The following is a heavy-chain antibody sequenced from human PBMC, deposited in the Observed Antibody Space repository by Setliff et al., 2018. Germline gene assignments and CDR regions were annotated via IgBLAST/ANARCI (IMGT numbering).Heavy chain of an antibody. Sequence: ASVKVSCKASGYTFRNYAFAWVRQAPGQGLEWVGWISVYNGDTNYAQKFQGRVTLTTDTSTSTAYMELRSLTSDDSAFYYCARAPSVELVTIRTNSWFTYWGQGTQVTAPQ. CDR3: ARAPSVELVTIRTNSWFTY. CDR2: ISVYNGDT. V-gene: IGHV1-18*01. D-gene: IGHD5-18*01. CDR1: GYTFRNYA. J-gene: IGHJ4*02.